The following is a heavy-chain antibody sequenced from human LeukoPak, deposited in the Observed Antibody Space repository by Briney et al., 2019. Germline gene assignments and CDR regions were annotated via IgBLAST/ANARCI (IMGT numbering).Heavy chain of an antibody. CDR2: INPNSGGT. V-gene: IGHV1-2*04. CDR1: GYTFTGYY. CDR3: ARDSQNSGSYINAFDI. D-gene: IGHD1-26*01. J-gene: IGHJ3*02. Sequence: ASVKVSCKASGYTFTGYYMHWVRQAPGQGLEWMGWINPNSGGTNYAQKFQGWVTMTRDTSISTAYMELSRLRSDDTAVYYCARDSQNSGSYINAFDIWGQGTMVTVSS.